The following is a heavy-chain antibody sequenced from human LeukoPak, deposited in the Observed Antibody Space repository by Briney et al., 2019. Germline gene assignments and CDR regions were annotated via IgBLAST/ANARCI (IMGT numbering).Heavy chain of an antibody. V-gene: IGHV2-26*01. Sequence: SGPVLVKPTETLTLTCTVSGFSLSNARMGVSWIRQPPGKALEWLAHIFSNDEKSYSTSLKSRLTISKDTSKSQVVLTMTNMDPVDTATYFCARIRIVVAKGDFDYWGQGTLVTVSS. CDR1: GFSLSNARMG. CDR3: ARIRIVVAKGDFDY. J-gene: IGHJ4*02. CDR2: IFSNDEK. D-gene: IGHD3-22*01.